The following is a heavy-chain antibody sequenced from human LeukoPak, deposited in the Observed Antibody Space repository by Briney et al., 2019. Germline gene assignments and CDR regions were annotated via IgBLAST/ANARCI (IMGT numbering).Heavy chain of an antibody. V-gene: IGHV3-30*02. CDR1: GFTFSSYG. J-gene: IGHJ4*02. Sequence: GGSLRLSCAASGFTFSSYGMHWVRQAPGKGLEWVAFIRYDGSNKYYADSVKGRFTISRDNSKNTLYLQMNSLRAVDTAVYYCAKDMIRGKMATNSDYWGQGTLVTVSS. CDR2: IRYDGSNK. CDR3: AKDMIRGKMATNSDY. D-gene: IGHD5-24*01.